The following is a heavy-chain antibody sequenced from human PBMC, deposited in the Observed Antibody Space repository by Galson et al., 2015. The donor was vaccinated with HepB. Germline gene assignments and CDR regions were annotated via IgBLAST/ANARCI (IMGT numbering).Heavy chain of an antibody. CDR3: ASRDGEVLAL. CDR1: GFTFSSYE. J-gene: IGHJ4*02. CDR2: ISSSGRTI. V-gene: IGHV3-48*03. Sequence: SLRLSCAASGFTFSSYEMNWVRQAPGKGLEWVSYISSSGRTIYYADSVKGRFTISRDNAKNSLYLQMNSLRAEDTAVYYCASRDGEVLALGGQGTLVTVSS. D-gene: IGHD2/OR15-2a*01.